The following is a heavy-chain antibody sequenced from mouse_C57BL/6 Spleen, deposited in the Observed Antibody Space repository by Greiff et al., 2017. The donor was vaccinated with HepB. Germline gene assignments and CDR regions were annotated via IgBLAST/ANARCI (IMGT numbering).Heavy chain of an antibody. V-gene: IGHV1-50*01. CDR3: ARDAYAMDY. J-gene: IGHJ4*01. Sequence: QVQLQQSGAELVKPGASVKLSCKASGYTFTSYWMQWVKQRPGQGLEWIGEIDPSDSYTNYNQKFKGKATLTVDTSSSTAYMQLSSLTSEDSAVYYCARDAYAMDYWGQGTSVTVSS. CDR2: IDPSDSYT. CDR1: GYTFTSYW.